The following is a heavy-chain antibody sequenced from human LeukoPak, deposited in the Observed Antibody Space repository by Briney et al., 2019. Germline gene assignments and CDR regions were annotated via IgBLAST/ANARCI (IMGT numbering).Heavy chain of an antibody. D-gene: IGHD2-8*01. CDR3: ARVKATFRFLPLYADHDY. CDR2: MIPIFGTA. Sequence: ASVKVSCKASGGTVSSYVISWVRQAPGQGLEWMGGMIPIFGTANNAHKFHGRVTITADASKSTAYIDVSSLRSEDTAVYYCARVKATFRFLPLYADHDYWGQGTLVTVS. CDR1: GGTVSSYV. J-gene: IGHJ4*02. V-gene: IGHV1-69*13.